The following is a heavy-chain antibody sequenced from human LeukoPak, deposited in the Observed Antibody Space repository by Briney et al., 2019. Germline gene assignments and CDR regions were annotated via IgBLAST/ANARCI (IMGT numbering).Heavy chain of an antibody. CDR1: GYTFTSYG. Sequence: ASVKVSCKASGYTFTSYGISWVRQAPGQGLEWMGWISAYNGNTNYAQKLQGRVTMTTDTSTSTAYMELRSPRSDDTAVYYCARRAYYDSSGHFDYWGQGTLVTVSS. CDR2: ISAYNGNT. V-gene: IGHV1-18*01. CDR3: ARRAYYDSSGHFDY. J-gene: IGHJ4*02. D-gene: IGHD3-22*01.